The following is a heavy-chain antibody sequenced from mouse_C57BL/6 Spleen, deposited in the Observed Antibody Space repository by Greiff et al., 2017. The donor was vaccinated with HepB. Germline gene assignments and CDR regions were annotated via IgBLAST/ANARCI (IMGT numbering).Heavy chain of an antibody. CDR1: GFTFSDYG. D-gene: IGHD4-1*01. CDR3: AHLGPYAMDY. J-gene: IGHJ4*01. Sequence: EVQGVESGGGLVKPGGSLKLSCAASGFTFSDYGMHWVRQAPEKGLEWVAYISSGSSTIYYADTVKGRFTISRDNAKNTLFMQMTSLRSEDTSRYYCAHLGPYAMDYWGQGTSVTFSS. CDR2: ISSGSSTI. V-gene: IGHV5-17*01.